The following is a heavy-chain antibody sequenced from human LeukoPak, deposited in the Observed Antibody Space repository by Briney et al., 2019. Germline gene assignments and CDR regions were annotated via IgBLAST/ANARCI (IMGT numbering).Heavy chain of an antibody. V-gene: IGHV1-24*01. Sequence: GGSVKVSCKVSGYTLTELSMHWVRQAPGKGLEWMGGFDPEDGVTIYAQKFQGRVTMTEDTSSDTASMELSSLRSEDTAVYYCATVSSQYSGSYYFDYWGQGTLVTVSS. J-gene: IGHJ4*02. CDR2: FDPEDGVT. CDR1: GYTLTELS. CDR3: ATVSSQYSGSYYFDY. D-gene: IGHD1-26*01.